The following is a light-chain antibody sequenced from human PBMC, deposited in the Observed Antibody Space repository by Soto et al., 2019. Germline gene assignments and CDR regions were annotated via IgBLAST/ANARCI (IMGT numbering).Light chain of an antibody. Sequence: QSVLTQPPSASADPGQKVTISCSGSSSNIGNNYVSWYQQLPGTAPKLLIYDNNKRPSGIPDRFSGSKSGTSATLGITGLQTGDEADYYCGTWDSSLSALVFGGGTKLTVL. CDR1: SSNIGNNY. CDR3: GTWDSSLSALV. CDR2: DNN. J-gene: IGLJ2*01. V-gene: IGLV1-51*01.